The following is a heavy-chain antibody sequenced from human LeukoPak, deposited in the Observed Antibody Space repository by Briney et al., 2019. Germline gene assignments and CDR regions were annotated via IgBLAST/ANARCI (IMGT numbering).Heavy chain of an antibody. CDR1: GYTFTGYY. D-gene: IGHD2-21*01. V-gene: IGHV1-24*01. Sequence: ASVKVSCKASGYTFTGYYMHWVRQAPGQGLEWMGSFDPDDGETIYAQKFQGRVTMTVDTSTDTAYMELSSLRSEDTAVYYCATALKDVRFPLDYWGQGTLVTVSS. CDR2: FDPDDGET. CDR3: ATALKDVRFPLDY. J-gene: IGHJ4*02.